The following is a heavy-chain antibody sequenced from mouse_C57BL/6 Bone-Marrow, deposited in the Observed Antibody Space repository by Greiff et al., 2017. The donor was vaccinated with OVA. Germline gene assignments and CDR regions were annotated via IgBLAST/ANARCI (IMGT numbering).Heavy chain of an antibody. D-gene: IGHD1-1*01. CDR2: ISSGGDYI. J-gene: IGHJ4*01. CDR3: TRNGEYYGLYARDY. CDR1: GFTFSSYA. V-gene: IGHV5-9-1*02. Sequence: EVQRVESGEGLVKPGGSLKLSCAASGFTFSSYAMSWVRQTTEKRLEWVAYISSGGDYIYDAETVKGRFTLSRDNARNTLYLQMRSLKSEDTAMYYCTRNGEYYGLYARDYWGQGTSGTVSS.